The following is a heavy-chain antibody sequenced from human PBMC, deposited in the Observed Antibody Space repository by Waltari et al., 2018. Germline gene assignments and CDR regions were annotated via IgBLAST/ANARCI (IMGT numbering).Heavy chain of an antibody. Sequence: QVQLVQSGAEVKKPGASVKVSCKASGYTFTGYHMYWVRQAPGQGLEWMGWFNPKGGGTNSAQKCQGRVTMTRDTSISTAYMELSRLRSDDTAVYYCARDGGWGDFDYWGQGTLVTVSS. D-gene: IGHD6-19*01. CDR2: FNPKGGGT. CDR1: GYTFTGYH. V-gene: IGHV1-2*02. CDR3: ARDGGWGDFDY. J-gene: IGHJ4*02.